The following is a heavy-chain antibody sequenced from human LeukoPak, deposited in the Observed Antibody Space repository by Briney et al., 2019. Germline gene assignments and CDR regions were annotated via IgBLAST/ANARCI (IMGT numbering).Heavy chain of an antibody. CDR3: ATLPYVATIGYYYYMDV. CDR2: INPSGGST. CDR1: GYTFTSYY. Sequence: ASVKVSCKASGYTFTSYYMHWVRQAPGHGLEWMEIINPSGGSTSYAQKFQGRVTMTEDTSTDTAYMELSSLRSEDTAVYYCATLPYVATIGYYYYMDVWGKGTTVTVSS. D-gene: IGHD5-12*01. V-gene: IGHV1-46*01. J-gene: IGHJ6*03.